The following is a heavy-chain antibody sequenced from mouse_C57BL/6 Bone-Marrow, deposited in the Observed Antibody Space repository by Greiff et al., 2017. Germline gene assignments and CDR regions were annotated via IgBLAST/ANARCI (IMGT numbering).Heavy chain of an antibody. CDR1: GYTFTSYW. V-gene: IGHV1-53*01. D-gene: IGHD2-4*01. J-gene: IGHJ4*01. Sequence: QVQLQQPGTELVKPGASVKLSCKASGYTFTSYWMPWVKQRPGQGLEWLGNINPSNGGTNYNEKFKSKATLTLDKSSSTAYMQLSSLTSEDSAVYYCAREGYDYHYAMDYWGQGTSVTVSS. CDR2: INPSNGGT. CDR3: AREGYDYHYAMDY.